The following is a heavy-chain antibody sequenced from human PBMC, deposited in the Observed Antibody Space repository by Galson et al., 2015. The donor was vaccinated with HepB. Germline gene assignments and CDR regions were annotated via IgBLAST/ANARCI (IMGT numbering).Heavy chain of an antibody. CDR2: ISDSGGDT. V-gene: IGHV3-23*01. Sequence: SLRLSCAASGFTFSSYGMSWVRKAPGKGLEWVSTISDSGGDTYYADSVKGRFTISRDNSKNTLYLHVNSLRAEDTAVYYCAKAGWVRELSRSFPHWGQGTLVTVSS. CDR3: AKAGWVRELSRSFPH. D-gene: IGHD3-10*01. CDR1: GFTFSSYG. J-gene: IGHJ4*02.